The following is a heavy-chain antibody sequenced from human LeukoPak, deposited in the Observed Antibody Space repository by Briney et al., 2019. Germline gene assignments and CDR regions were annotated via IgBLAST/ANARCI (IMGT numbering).Heavy chain of an antibody. CDR1: GFTFDDYA. D-gene: IGHD4-17*01. V-gene: IGHV3-23*01. CDR3: AKDRLRATLTSFDY. J-gene: IGHJ4*02. CDR2: ISTSGVST. Sequence: GGSLRLSCAASGFTFDDYAMHWVRPAPGKGLEWVSAISTSGVSTHYADSVKGRFTISIDNSKNTLYLQMNSLRAEDTAVYYCAKDRLRATLTSFDYWGQGTLVTVSS.